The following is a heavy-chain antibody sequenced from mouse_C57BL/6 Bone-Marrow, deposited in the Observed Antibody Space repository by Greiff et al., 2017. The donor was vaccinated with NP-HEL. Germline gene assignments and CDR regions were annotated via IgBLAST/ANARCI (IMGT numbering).Heavy chain of an antibody. CDR3: ARGLLYAMDY. V-gene: IGHV7-1*01. D-gene: IGHD2-10*01. CDR1: GFTFSDFY. Sequence: EVMLVDSGGGLVQSGRSLRLSCATSGFTFSDFYMEWVRQAPGKGLEWIAASRNKANDYTTEYSASVKGRFIVSRDTSQSILYLQMNALRAEDTAIYYCARGLLYAMDYWGQGTSVTVSS. J-gene: IGHJ4*01. CDR2: SRNKANDYTT.